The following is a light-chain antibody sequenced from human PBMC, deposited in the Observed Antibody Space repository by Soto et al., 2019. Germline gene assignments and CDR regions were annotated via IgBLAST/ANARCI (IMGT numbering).Light chain of an antibody. Sequence: QSVLTQPPSASGTPGQRVTISCSGSSSNIGSNTVNWYQQLPGTAPKLLIYSNNQRTSGVPDRFSGSKSGTSASLAISGLQSEDEADYYCAAWDDSLNGRVFGTGTKVTVL. CDR3: AAWDDSLNGRV. J-gene: IGLJ1*01. CDR1: SSNIGSNT. CDR2: SNN. V-gene: IGLV1-44*01.